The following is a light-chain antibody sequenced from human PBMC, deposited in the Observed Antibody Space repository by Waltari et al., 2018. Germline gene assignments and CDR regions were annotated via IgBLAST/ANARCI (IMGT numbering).Light chain of an antibody. V-gene: IGKV2-40*01. CDR1: QSLVYSDGKTY. CDR3: MQALRSPYS. CDR2: LVS. J-gene: IGKJ2*03. Sequence: DIVMTQTPLSLPVTLGEPASISCRSSQSLVYSDGKTYLDWYLQKPGQSPQLLMYLVSKRASVVPDKFSGSGSGTDFTLKISRVEAEDVGVYYCMQALRSPYSFGQGTKVEIK.